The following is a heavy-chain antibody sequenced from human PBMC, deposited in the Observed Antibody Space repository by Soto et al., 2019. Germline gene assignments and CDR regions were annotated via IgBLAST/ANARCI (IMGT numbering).Heavy chain of an antibody. D-gene: IGHD4-17*01. CDR2: ISYDGSNK. V-gene: IGHV3-30*18. CDR1: GLTFSSLD. CDR3: AKPHSTVVTLAFDY. Sequence: QVQLVESGGGVVQPGKSLRLSCVASGLTFSSLDMHWVRQAPGKGLEWVAVISYDGSNKYYADSVKGRFSVSRDNSQNALFLQMNNLRSEDTAVDYCAKPHSTVVTLAFDYWGQGTLVTVSS. J-gene: IGHJ4*02.